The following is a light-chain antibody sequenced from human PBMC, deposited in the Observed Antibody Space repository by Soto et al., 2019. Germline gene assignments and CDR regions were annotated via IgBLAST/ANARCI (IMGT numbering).Light chain of an antibody. CDR1: TGAVTSGYF. J-gene: IGLJ1*01. CDR3: LLDYGGVQPYYV. V-gene: IGLV7-43*01. CDR2: STN. Sequence: QAVVTQEPSLPVSPGGTVTLTCSSSTGAVTSGYFPNWFQQKPGQAPRPLIYSTNNRHSWTPGRFSGSLLGGKAALTLSGVQTEDEADYYCLLDYGGVQPYYVFAKGTKATVL.